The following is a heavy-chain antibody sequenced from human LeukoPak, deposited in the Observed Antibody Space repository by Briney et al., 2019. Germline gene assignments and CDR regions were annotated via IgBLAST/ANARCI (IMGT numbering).Heavy chain of an antibody. V-gene: IGHV3-43*01. CDR2: INWDGTGT. CDR3: AKAVRSSSSWFNY. D-gene: IGHD6-13*01. CDR1: GFAFDDYT. Sequence: SGGSLRLSCAASGFAFDDYTMHWVRHPPGRGLEWVSLINWDGTGTHYADSVMGRFTIFRDNSKKSLYLQMNSLRTEDTALYYCAKAVRSSSSWFNYWGLGTLVTVSS. J-gene: IGHJ4*02.